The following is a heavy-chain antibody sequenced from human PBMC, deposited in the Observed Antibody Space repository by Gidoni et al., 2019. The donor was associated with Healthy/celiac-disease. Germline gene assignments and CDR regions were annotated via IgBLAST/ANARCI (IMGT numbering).Heavy chain of an antibody. CDR1: GYTFTSYV. Sequence: QVQLVQSGAEVKKPGASVKVSCKASGYTFTSYVISWVRQAPGQGLEWMGWISAYNGNTNYAQKLQGRVTMTTDTSTSTAYMELRSLRSDDTAVYYCARDLEYYYDSSGYYSGYWGQGTLVTVSS. CDR2: ISAYNGNT. V-gene: IGHV1-18*01. D-gene: IGHD3-22*01. CDR3: ARDLEYYYDSSGYYSGY. J-gene: IGHJ4*02.